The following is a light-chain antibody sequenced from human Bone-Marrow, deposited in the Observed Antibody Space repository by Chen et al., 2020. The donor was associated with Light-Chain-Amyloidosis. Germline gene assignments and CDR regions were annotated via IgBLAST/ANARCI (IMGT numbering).Light chain of an antibody. CDR2: DDI. CDR3: QVWDRSSDRPV. V-gene: IGLV3-21*02. Sequence: SYVLTQPSSVSVAPGQTATIACGGNNIGSTSVHWYQQTPGQAPLLVVYDDIDRPSGIPERWSGSNSGNTATLTISGVEAGDEADYSCQVWDRSSDRPVFGGGTKLTVL. J-gene: IGLJ3*02. CDR1: NIGSTS.